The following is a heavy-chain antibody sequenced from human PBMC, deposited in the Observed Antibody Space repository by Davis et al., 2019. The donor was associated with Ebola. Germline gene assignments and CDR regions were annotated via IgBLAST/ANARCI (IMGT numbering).Heavy chain of an antibody. CDR3: AREAVWRFDP. CDR1: GFSFSSHW. J-gene: IGHJ5*02. Sequence: PGGSLRLSCAASGFSFSSHWMSWVRQAPGKGLEWVANIRQDGSEKHYVDSVKGRFTISGDNAKNSLYLQMNSLRAEDTAVYYCAREAVWRFDPWGQGTLVTVSS. D-gene: IGHD3-16*01. V-gene: IGHV3-7*03. CDR2: IRQDGSEK.